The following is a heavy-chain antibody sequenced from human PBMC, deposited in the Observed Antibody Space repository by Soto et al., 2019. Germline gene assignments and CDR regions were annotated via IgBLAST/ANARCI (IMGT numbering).Heavy chain of an antibody. CDR3: ARSDTYYYDSSGSGGNFDY. CDR1: GYSFTSYW. Sequence: GESLKISCKGSGYSFTSYWIGWVRQMPGKGLEWMGIIYPGDSDTRYSPSFQGQVTISADKSISTAYLQWSSLKASDTAMYYCARSDTYYYDSSGSGGNFDYWGQGTLVTVSS. V-gene: IGHV5-51*01. D-gene: IGHD3-22*01. J-gene: IGHJ4*02. CDR2: IYPGDSDT.